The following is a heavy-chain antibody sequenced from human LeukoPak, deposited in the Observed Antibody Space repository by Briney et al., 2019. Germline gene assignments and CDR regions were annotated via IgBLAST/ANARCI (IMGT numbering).Heavy chain of an antibody. Sequence: SETLSLTCTVSGGSISSYYWSWIRQPPGKGLEWIGYIYYSGSTNYNPSLKNRVTISVDTSKNQFSLKLSSVTAADTAVYYCARFIEGYFDYWGQGTLVTVSS. CDR2: IYYSGST. CDR1: GGSISSYY. D-gene: IGHD1-26*01. CDR3: ARFIEGYFDY. V-gene: IGHV4-59*01. J-gene: IGHJ4*02.